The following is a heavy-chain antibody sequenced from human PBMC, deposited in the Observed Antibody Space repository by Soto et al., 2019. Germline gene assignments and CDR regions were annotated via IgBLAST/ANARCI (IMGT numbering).Heavy chain of an antibody. V-gene: IGHV3-15*05. CDR1: GFTFSNVW. J-gene: IGHJ4*02. D-gene: IGHD6-19*01. CDR2: IKTKTDGETT. Sequence: PLGSLRLSCAASGFTFSNVWMSWVRQAPGKGLEWVGRIKTKTDGETTDYAAPVKGRFTISRDGSKTTLYLQMNSLKIEDTAVYYCAGWLADYWGQGTPVTVSS. CDR3: AGWLADY.